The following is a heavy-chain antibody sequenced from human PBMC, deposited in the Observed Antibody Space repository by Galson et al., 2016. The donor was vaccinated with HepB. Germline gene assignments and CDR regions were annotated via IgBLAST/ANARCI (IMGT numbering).Heavy chain of an antibody. Sequence: SLRLSCAASGFTVSSNCMSWVRQAPGKGLEWVSLICDGGSAYYTDSVKARFTISRDNSMNTLYLQMSNLRPEDTAVYFCARDPPGVPDFALDVWGQGTTATVSS. D-gene: IGHD3-10*01. V-gene: IGHV3-66*01. CDR2: ICDGGSA. CDR3: ARDPPGVPDFALDV. CDR1: GFTVSSNC. J-gene: IGHJ6*02.